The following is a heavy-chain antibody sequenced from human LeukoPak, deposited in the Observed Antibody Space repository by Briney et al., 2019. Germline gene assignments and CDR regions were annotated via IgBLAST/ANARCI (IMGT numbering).Heavy chain of an antibody. J-gene: IGHJ4*02. V-gene: IGHV1-2*02. D-gene: IGHD5-18*01. CDR2: INPNSGGT. Sequence: ASVKVSCKASGYTFTGYYMHWVRQAPGQGLEWMGGINPNSGGTNYAQKFQGRVTMTRDTSISTAYLELSRLRSDDTAVYYCARELGEYSYGPLTYWGQGTLVTVSS. CDR3: ARELGEYSYGPLTY. CDR1: GYTFTGYY.